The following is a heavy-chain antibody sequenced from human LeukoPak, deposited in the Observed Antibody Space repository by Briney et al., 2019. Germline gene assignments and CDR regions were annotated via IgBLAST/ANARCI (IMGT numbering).Heavy chain of an antibody. V-gene: IGHV4-39*07. Sequence: SETLSLTCTVSGGSISSGGYYWSWIRQPPGKGLEWIGEINHSGSTNYNPSLKSRVTISVDTSKNQFSLKLSSVTAADTAVYYCARGPGGEEDCSGGSCYLPDNSWYFDLWGRGTLVTVSS. CDR2: INHSGST. CDR1: GGSISSGGYY. CDR3: ARGPGGEEDCSGGSCYLPDNSWYFDL. D-gene: IGHD2-15*01. J-gene: IGHJ2*01.